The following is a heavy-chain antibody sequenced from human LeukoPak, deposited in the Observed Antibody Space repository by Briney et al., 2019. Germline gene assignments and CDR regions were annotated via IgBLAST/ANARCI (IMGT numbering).Heavy chain of an antibody. CDR1: GYTFTNYI. J-gene: IGHJ4*02. CDR3: ARVEAAAGRDY. Sequence: RASVKVSCKASGYTFTNYIISWVRQAPGQGLEWMGWISAYNGNTNYAQKLQGRVTMTTDTSTSTAYMELRSLRSDDTAVYYCARVEAAAGRDYWGQGTLVTVSS. V-gene: IGHV1-18*01. D-gene: IGHD6-13*01. CDR2: ISAYNGNT.